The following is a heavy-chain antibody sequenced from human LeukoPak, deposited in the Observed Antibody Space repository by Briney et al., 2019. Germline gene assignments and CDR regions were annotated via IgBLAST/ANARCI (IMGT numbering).Heavy chain of an antibody. V-gene: IGHV1-69*04. CDR2: IIPILGIA. D-gene: IGHD2-2*01. Sequence: SVKVSCKASGGTFSSYAISWVRQAPGQGLEWMGRIIPILGIANYAQKFQGRVTITADKSTSTAYMELSSLRSEDTAVYYCARDVLGVVVPAGTFDYWGQGTLVTVSS. J-gene: IGHJ4*02. CDR3: ARDVLGVVVPAGTFDY. CDR1: GGTFSSYA.